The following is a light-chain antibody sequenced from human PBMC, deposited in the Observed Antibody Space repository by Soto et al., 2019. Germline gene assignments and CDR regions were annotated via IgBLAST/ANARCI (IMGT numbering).Light chain of an antibody. CDR1: SSDVDDYKY. J-gene: IGLJ2*01. Sequence: QSALTQPASVSGSPGQSITISCTGTSSDVDDYKYVSWYQQHPGKAPKLMIYDVSSRPSGVSHRFSGSKSGNTASLTISGLQAEDEADYYCSSYTSSAFVVFGGGTKLTVL. CDR3: SSYTSSAFVV. V-gene: IGLV2-14*03. CDR2: DVS.